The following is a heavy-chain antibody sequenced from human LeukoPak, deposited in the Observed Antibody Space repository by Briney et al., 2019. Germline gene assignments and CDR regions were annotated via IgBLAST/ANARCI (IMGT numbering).Heavy chain of an antibody. CDR2: IYPGDSDT. J-gene: IGHJ5*02. CDR3: ARSYCSSTSCYTDWFDP. Sequence: GESLKTSCKGSGYSFTSYWIGWVRQMPGKGLEWMGTIYPGDSDTRYSPSFQGQVTISADKSISTAYLQWSSLKASDTAMYYCARSYCSSTSCYTDWFDPWGQGTLVTVSS. V-gene: IGHV5-51*01. CDR1: GYSFTSYW. D-gene: IGHD2-2*02.